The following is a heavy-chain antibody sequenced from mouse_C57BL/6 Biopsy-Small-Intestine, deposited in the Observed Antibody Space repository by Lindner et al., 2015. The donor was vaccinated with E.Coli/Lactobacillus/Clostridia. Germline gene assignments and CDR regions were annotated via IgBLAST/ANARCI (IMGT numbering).Heavy chain of an antibody. CDR2: IYPRDGSS. Sequence: VQLQESGPELVKPGASVKLSCKASGHTLTSCDIHWVKQRPGQGLEWIGWIYPRDGSSRYNENFKGKATLTVDTSSSTAYMELHSLTSEDSAVYFCAREGYGSSYSYYFDYWGQGTTLTVSS. CDR3: AREGYGSSYSYYFDY. J-gene: IGHJ2*01. V-gene: IGHV1-85*01. D-gene: IGHD1-1*01. CDR1: GHTLTSCD.